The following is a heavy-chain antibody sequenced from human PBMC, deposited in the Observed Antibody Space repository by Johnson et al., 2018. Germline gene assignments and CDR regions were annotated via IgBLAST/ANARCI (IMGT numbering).Heavy chain of an antibody. CDR1: GFTFSSYW. CDR2: IKQDGSEK. Sequence: EVQLVESGGGLVQPGGSLRLSCAASGFTFSSYWMSWVRQAPGKGLEWVANIKQDGSEKYYVDSVQGRFTISRDNAKNSLYLQMNRLRAEDTAVYYFARIYCTNGVCYTPPDAFDIWGQGTMVTVSS. D-gene: IGHD2-8*01. V-gene: IGHV3-7*01. CDR3: ARIYCTNGVCYTPPDAFDI. J-gene: IGHJ3*02.